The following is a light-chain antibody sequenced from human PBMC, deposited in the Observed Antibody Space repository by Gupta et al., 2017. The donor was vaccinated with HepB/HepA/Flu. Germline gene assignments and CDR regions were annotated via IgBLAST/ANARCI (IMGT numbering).Light chain of an antibody. CDR2: KAS. CDR3: QQDNGYCHT. Sequence: DIQMTQSPSTLSASVGDRVTITCRASQSISSWLAWYQQKPGKAPKLLIYKASSLESGVPSRFSGSGSGTEFTLTISSLQPDDFATYYCQQDNGYCHTFGQGTKMEIK. J-gene: IGKJ2*01. CDR1: QSISSW. V-gene: IGKV1-5*03.